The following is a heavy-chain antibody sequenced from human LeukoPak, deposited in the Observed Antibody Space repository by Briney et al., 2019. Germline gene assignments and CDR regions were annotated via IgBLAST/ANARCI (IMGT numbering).Heavy chain of an antibody. CDR1: GFSFSTYA. CDR2: ISGNGGSK. V-gene: IGHV3-23*01. CDR3: AKATKQELRYFDWLLDNRFDP. J-gene: IGHJ5*02. D-gene: IGHD3-9*01. Sequence: GGSLRLSCAASGFSFSTYAMNWVRQAPGKGPEWVSLISGNGGSKYYADSVKGRFTISRDNSKNTLYLQMNSLRAEDTALYYCAKATKQELRYFDWLLDNRFDPWGQGTVVTVSS.